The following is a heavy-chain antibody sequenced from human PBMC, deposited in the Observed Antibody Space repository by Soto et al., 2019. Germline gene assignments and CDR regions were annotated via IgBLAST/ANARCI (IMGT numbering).Heavy chain of an antibody. J-gene: IGHJ6*02. D-gene: IGHD2-15*01. CDR3: TTGSVEGV. Sequence: GGSLRLSYAASGFSFSDAWMNWVRQAPGKGLEWVGRIKRKIEGEKTDYAAPVKGRFTISRDDSKNTLHLQMNSLKADDTALYYCTTGSVEGVWGQGTTVTVS. V-gene: IGHV3-15*07. CDR2: IKRKIEGEKT. CDR1: GFSFSDAW.